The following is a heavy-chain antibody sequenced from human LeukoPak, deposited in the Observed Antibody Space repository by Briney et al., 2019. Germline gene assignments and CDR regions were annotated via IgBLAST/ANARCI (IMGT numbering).Heavy chain of an antibody. D-gene: IGHD3-10*01. J-gene: IGHJ3*02. CDR2: ISYDGSNK. CDR3: ARVGRFGELSRVGDAFDI. Sequence: PGRSLRLSCAASGFTFSSYAMHWVRQAPGKGLEWVAVISYDGSNKYYADSVKGRFTISRDNSKNTLYLQMNSLRAEDTAVYYCARVGRFGELSRVGDAFDIWGQGTMVTVSS. CDR1: GFTFSSYA. V-gene: IGHV3-30*04.